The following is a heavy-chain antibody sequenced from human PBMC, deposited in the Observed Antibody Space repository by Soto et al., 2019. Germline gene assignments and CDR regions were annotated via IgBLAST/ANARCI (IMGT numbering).Heavy chain of an antibody. CDR3: ARVWSSDYYYYYGMDV. D-gene: IGHD3-10*01. V-gene: IGHV1-3*01. CDR2: TNAGNGNT. Sequence: ASVKVSCKASGYTFTSYAMHWARQAAGQRREWMGQTNAGNGNTKYSQKFQGRVTITRNTSASTAYMELSSLRSEDTAVYYCARVWSSDYYYYYGMDVWGQGTTVTVSS. CDR1: GYTFTSYA. J-gene: IGHJ6*02.